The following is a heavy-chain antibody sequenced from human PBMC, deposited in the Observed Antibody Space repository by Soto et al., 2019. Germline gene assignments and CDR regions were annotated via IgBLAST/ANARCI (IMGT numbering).Heavy chain of an antibody. V-gene: IGHV3-23*01. CDR1: GFTFSSYA. D-gene: IGHD3-22*01. CDR2: ISGSGGST. J-gene: IGHJ4*02. CDR3: AFPPYYYDSSGYSMEDYFDY. Sequence: GGSLRLSCAASGFTFSSYAMSWVRQAPGKGLEWVSAISGSGGSTYYADSVKGRFTISRDNSKNTLYLQMNSLRAEDTAVYYCAFPPYYYDSSGYSMEDYFDYWGRGTLVTVSS.